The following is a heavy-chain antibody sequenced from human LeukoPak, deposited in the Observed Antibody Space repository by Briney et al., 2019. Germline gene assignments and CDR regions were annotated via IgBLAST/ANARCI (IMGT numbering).Heavy chain of an antibody. CDR3: TRVITYDWVDY. CDR1: GFTFGDYA. J-gene: IGHJ4*02. Sequence: SGGSLRLSCTASGFTFGDYAMSWVRQAPGKVLERVGFIRSKAYGGTTEYAASVKGRFTISRDDSKSIAYLQMNSLKTEDTAVYYCTRVITYDWVDYWGQGTLVTVSS. CDR2: IRSKAYGGTT. V-gene: IGHV3-49*04. D-gene: IGHD5-12*01.